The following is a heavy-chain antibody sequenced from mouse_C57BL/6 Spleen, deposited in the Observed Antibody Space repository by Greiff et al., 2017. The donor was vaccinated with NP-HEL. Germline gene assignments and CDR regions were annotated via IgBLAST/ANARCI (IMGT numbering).Heavy chain of an antibody. D-gene: IGHD2-1*01. Sequence: EVQLQQSGPELVKPGASVKISCKASGYTFTDYYMNWVKQSHGKSLEWIGDINPNNGGTSYNQKFKGKATLTVDKSSSTAYMELRSLTSEDSAVYYCARWGKLLRYAMDYWGQGTSVTVSS. J-gene: IGHJ4*01. V-gene: IGHV1-26*01. CDR1: GYTFTDYY. CDR3: ARWGKLLRYAMDY. CDR2: INPNNGGT.